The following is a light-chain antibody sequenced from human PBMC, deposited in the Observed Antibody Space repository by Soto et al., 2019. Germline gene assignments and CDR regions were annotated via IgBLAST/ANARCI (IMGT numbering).Light chain of an antibody. CDR2: GAS. CDR1: QSVSSSY. J-gene: IGKJ5*01. CDR3: QQYYNWPS. V-gene: IGKV3-20*01. Sequence: EIVLTQSPVTLSLSPGERATLSCRASQSVSSSYLAWYQQKPGQAPRLLIYGASSRATGIPDRFSGSGSGTEFTLTITSLQSDDFAVYYCQQYYNWPSFGQGTRLEIK.